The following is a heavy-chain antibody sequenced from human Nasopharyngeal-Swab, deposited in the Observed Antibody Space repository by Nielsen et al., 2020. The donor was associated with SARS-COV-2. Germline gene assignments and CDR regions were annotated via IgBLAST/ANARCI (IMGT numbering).Heavy chain of an antibody. CDR2: ISWDGGST. V-gene: IGHV3-43D*03. D-gene: IGHD4-11*01. CDR3: AKDISRMGGYSNLDS. J-gene: IGHJ4*02. Sequence: GGSLRLSCAASAFNFDAYAMHWVRQAPGKGLEWVSLISWDGGSTSYADSVKGRFTISRDNSKNSLYLQMSSLRAEDSALYYCAKDISRMGGYSNLDSWGQGTLVTVSS. CDR1: AFNFDAYA.